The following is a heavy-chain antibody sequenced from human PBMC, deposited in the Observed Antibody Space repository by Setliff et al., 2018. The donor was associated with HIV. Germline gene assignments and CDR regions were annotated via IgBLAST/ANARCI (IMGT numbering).Heavy chain of an antibody. D-gene: IGHD2-15*01. Sequence: PSETLSLTCTVSGGSMTSSNYYWGWIRQSPGRGLEWIGSISSSGSTTYHPSLRSRVTVSAATSKNQFSLKLSSVTAADTAVYYCARGPYCSGGSCYSSLDYWGQGTLVTVSS. CDR1: GGSMTSSNYY. V-gene: IGHV4-39*07. J-gene: IGHJ4*02. CDR3: ARGPYCSGGSCYSSLDY. CDR2: ISSSGST.